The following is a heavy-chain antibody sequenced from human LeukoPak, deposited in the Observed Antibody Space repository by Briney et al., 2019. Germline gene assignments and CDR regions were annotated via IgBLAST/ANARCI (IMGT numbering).Heavy chain of an antibody. J-gene: IGHJ4*02. CDR1: GSSITNSLF. CDR2: LSRTGTT. D-gene: IGHD1-14*01. V-gene: IGHV4-38-2*01. CDR3: AADKNNVSWFYY. Sequence: SETLSLTCSVSGSSITNSLFWDWVRQTPGKELEWIATLSRTGTTYYNPSLKSRVTISVDTSKNQFPLKLSSVTAADTAVYYCAADKNNVSWFYYWGQGTLVTVSS.